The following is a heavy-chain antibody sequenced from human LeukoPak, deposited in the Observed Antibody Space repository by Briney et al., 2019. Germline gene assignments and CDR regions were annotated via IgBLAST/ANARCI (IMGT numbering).Heavy chain of an antibody. J-gene: IGHJ3*02. CDR1: GYTFTSYD. V-gene: IGHV1-8*03. D-gene: IGHD1-14*01. CDR2: MNPNSGNT. Sequence: ASVKVSCKASGYTFTSYDINWVRQATGQGLEWMGWMNPNSGNTDYAQKFQGRVTITRNTSISTAYMELSSLRSEDTAVYYCARFARTRGAFDIWGQGTMVTVSS. CDR3: ARFARTRGAFDI.